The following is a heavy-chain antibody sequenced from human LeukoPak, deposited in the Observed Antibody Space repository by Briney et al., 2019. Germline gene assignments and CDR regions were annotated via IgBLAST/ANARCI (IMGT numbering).Heavy chain of an antibody. CDR1: GGSFSAYY. J-gene: IGHJ1*01. V-gene: IGHV4-34*01. CDR2: INHSGST. D-gene: IGHD1-14*01. CDR3: ASLTGSPTEYFQH. Sequence: SETLSLTCAVYGGSFSAYYWSWIRQPPGKGLEWIGEINHSGSTNYNPSLKSRVTISVDKSKNQFSLKLSSVTAADTAVYYCASLTGSPTEYFQHWGQGTLVTVSS.